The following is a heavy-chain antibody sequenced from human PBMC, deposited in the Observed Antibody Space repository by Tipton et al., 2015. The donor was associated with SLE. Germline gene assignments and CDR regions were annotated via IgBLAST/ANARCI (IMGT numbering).Heavy chain of an antibody. Sequence: LRLSCTVSGGSISSGSYYWSWIRQPPGKGLEWIGEINHGGNTNYNPSLKSRVSMSVDTSKNQFSLKLSSVTAADTAVYYCARVYYYDSSGYYNRFDYWGQGTLATVSS. D-gene: IGHD3-22*01. CDR2: INHGGNT. CDR1: GGSISSGSYY. V-gene: IGHV4-39*07. J-gene: IGHJ4*02. CDR3: ARVYYYDSSGYYNRFDY.